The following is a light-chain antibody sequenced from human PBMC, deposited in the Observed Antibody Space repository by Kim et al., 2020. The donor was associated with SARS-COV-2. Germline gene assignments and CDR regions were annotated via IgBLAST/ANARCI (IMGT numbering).Light chain of an antibody. V-gene: IGLV2-18*02. Sequence: QSALTQPPSVSGSPGQSVTISCTGTSSDVGNYNRVSWYHQSPGTAPKLLIYEVNKRPSGVSDRFSGSKSGNTASLIISGLLTEDDGDYYCTSFTSSSTYDFGTGTKVTVL. CDR2: EVN. CDR3: TSFTSSSTYD. J-gene: IGLJ1*01. CDR1: SSDVGNYNR.